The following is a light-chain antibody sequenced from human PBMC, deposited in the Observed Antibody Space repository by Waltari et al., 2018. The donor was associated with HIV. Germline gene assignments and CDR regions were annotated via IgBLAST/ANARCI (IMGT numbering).Light chain of an antibody. J-gene: IGLJ3*02. CDR3: AVWDDSLRGGV. CDR1: SSHIGDFS. Sequence: QSVLTQPLSASGTPGQRVTISCSGSSSHIGDFSVSWYQHLPGAAPKLLIYANNQRPSGVPDRFFGSRSGTSASLAISGLRSEDEAVYSCAVWDDSLRGGVFGGGTKLTVL. V-gene: IGLV1-47*01. CDR2: ANN.